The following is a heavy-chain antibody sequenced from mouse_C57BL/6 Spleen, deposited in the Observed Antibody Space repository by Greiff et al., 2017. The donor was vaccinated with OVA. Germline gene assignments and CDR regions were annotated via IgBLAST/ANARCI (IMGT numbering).Heavy chain of an antibody. D-gene: IGHD1-1*01. J-gene: IGHJ3*01. CDR1: GFTFSDYG. CDR2: ISSGSSTI. Sequence: EVQRVESGGGLVKPGGSLKLSCAASGFTFSDYGMHWVRQAPEKGLEWVAYISSGSSTIYYADTVKGRFTISRDNAKNTLFLQMTSLRSEDTAMYDCAGGSSYAWFAYWGQGTLVTVSA. V-gene: IGHV5-17*01. CDR3: AGGSSYAWFAY.